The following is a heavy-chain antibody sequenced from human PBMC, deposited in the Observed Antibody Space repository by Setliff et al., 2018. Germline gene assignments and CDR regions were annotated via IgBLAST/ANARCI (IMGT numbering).Heavy chain of an antibody. Sequence: ASVKVSCKASGYIFTGYYMYWVRQAPGQGLEWMGRINPSSGATIYAQKFQGRVTMTSDTSISTAYMELGRLRSDDTAVYFCARDGGGDSDAFDIWGQGTMVTV. CDR3: ARDGGGDSDAFDI. D-gene: IGHD3-16*01. V-gene: IGHV1-2*06. J-gene: IGHJ3*02. CDR1: GYIFTGYY. CDR2: INPSSGAT.